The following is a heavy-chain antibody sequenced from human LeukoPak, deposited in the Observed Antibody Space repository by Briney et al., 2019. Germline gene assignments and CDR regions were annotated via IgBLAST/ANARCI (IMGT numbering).Heavy chain of an antibody. CDR3: ARVRYYYGSGLPSRTDAFDI. V-gene: IGHV1-24*01. Sequence: ASVKVSCKVSGYTLTELSMHWVRQAPGKGLEWMGGFDPEDGETIYAQKFQGRVTMTEDTSTDTAYMELSSLRSEDTAVYYCARVRYYYGSGLPSRTDAFDIWGQGTMVTVSS. CDR1: GYTLTELS. J-gene: IGHJ3*02. CDR2: FDPEDGET. D-gene: IGHD3-10*01.